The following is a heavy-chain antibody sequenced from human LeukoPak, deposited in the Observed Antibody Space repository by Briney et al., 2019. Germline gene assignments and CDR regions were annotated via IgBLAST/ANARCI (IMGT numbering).Heavy chain of an antibody. CDR1: GGSISSYY. CDR2: IYYSGST. J-gene: IGHJ4*02. V-gene: IGHV4-59*01. Sequence: SETLSLTCTVSGGSISSYYWSWIRQPPGKGLEWIGYIYYSGSTNYNPSLKSRVTISVDTSKNQFSLKLSSVTAADTAVYYCARGGTGAFDYWGQGTLVTVSS. CDR3: ARGGTGAFDY. D-gene: IGHD3-16*01.